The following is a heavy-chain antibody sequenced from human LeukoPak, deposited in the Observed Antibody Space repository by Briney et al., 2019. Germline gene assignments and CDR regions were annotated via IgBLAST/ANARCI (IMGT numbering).Heavy chain of an antibody. CDR2: INAGNGNT. CDR3: ARVEADRSSTSCAFDY. Sequence: ASVKVSCKASGYTFTSYAMHWVRQAPGQRLEWMGWINAGNGNTKYSQKFQGRVTITRDTSASTAYMELSSLRSEDTAAYYCARVEADRSSTSCAFDYWGQGTLVTVSS. J-gene: IGHJ4*02. V-gene: IGHV1-3*01. D-gene: IGHD2-2*01. CDR1: GYTFTSYA.